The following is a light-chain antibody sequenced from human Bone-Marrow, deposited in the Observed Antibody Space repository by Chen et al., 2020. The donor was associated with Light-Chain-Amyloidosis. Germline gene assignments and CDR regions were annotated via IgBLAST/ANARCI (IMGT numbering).Light chain of an antibody. J-gene: IGKJ1*01. Sequence: VLTQSPATLSLSPGEVATLSCRTSQSVGAYLACYQQRPGQAPRLLIYDTSNRATVIPARFSGSGSETDFTLTISSLESDDVEGYYCQQVAPWPWTFSHGTKVEIK. CDR3: QQVAPWPWT. V-gene: IGKV3-11*01. CDR1: QSVGAY. CDR2: DTS.